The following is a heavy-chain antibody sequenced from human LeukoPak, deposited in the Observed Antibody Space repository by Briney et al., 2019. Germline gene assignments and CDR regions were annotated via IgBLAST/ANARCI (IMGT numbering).Heavy chain of an antibody. J-gene: IGHJ5*02. Sequence: GASVKVSCKASGYTFTGYYMHWMRQAPGQGLEWMGWINPNSGVTNYAQKFQGRVTMTRDTSITTAHMELSRLGSDDTAVYYCARGGVYGNWFDPWGQGTLVTVSS. CDR2: INPNSGVT. V-gene: IGHV1-2*02. D-gene: IGHD2-8*01. CDR3: ARGGVYGNWFDP. CDR1: GYTFTGYY.